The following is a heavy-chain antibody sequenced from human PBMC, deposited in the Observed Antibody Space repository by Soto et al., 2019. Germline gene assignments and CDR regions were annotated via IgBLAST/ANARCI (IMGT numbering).Heavy chain of an antibody. V-gene: IGHV1-69*06. CDR2: IIPIFGTA. CDR3: ATRMYYDFWSGYSFFDY. Sequence: SVKVSCKASGGTFSSYAISWVRQAPGQGLEWMGGIIPIFGTANYAQKFQGRVTITADKSTSTAYMELSSLRSEDTAVYYCATRMYYDFWSGYSFFDYWGQGTLVTVSS. D-gene: IGHD3-3*01. J-gene: IGHJ4*02. CDR1: GGTFSSYA.